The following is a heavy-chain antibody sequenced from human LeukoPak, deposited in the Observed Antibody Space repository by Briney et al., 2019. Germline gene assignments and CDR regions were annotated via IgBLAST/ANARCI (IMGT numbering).Heavy chain of an antibody. CDR1: GGSISSGSYY. CDR2: IYTSGST. D-gene: IGHD3-10*01. Sequence: SETLSLTCTVSGGSISSGSYYWSWIRQPAGKGLEWIGRIYTSGSTNYNPSLKSRATISVDTSKNQFSLKLSSVTAADTAVYYCARLRITMVRGVIIMVGMDVWGQGTTVTVSS. V-gene: IGHV4-61*02. J-gene: IGHJ6*02. CDR3: ARLRITMVRGVIIMVGMDV.